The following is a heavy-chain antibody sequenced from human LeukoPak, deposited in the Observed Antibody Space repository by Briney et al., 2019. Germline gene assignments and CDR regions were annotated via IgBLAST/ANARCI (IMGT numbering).Heavy chain of an antibody. Sequence: GGSLRLSCAASGVTFSSYAMHWVRQAPGKGLEWVSVISGSGDSTYYADSVKGRFTISRDNSKNTLYLQMTSLRADDTALYYCGKGGSYYDSPVYGWGLGALVTVSS. D-gene: IGHD3-22*01. CDR2: ISGSGDST. J-gene: IGHJ1*01. V-gene: IGHV3-23*01. CDR1: GVTFSSYA. CDR3: GKGGSYYDSPVYG.